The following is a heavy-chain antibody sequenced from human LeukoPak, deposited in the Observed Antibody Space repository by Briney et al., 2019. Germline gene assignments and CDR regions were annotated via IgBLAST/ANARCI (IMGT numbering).Heavy chain of an antibody. CDR1: GFTFSSYA. J-gene: IGHJ4*02. D-gene: IGHD2-21*01. Sequence: GGSLRLSCAAPGFTFSSYAMSWVRQAPGKGLEWVSAISGGGGSTYYADSVKGRFTISRDNSKNTLYLQMNSLRAEDTAVYYCSRNIPVTRWGYWGQGTRVSVST. V-gene: IGHV3-23*01. CDR3: SRNIPVTRWGY. CDR2: ISGGGGST.